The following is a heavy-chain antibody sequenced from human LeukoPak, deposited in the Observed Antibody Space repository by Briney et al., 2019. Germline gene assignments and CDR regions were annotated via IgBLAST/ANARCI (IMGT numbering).Heavy chain of an antibody. J-gene: IGHJ4*02. Sequence: SETLSLTCTVSGDSLSSSSYYWGWVRQPPGTGLEWLGSIYYSGSTYYNPSLKSRVAISVDTSKNQFSLKLGSVTAADTAVYYCARQGNNDYFDYWGQGTLVTVSS. D-gene: IGHD1-20*01. V-gene: IGHV4-39*01. CDR2: IYYSGST. CDR1: GDSLSSSSYY. CDR3: ARQGNNDYFDY.